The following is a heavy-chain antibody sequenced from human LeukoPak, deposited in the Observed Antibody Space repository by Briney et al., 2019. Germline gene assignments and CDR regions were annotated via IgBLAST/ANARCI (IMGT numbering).Heavy chain of an antibody. D-gene: IGHD1-1*01. V-gene: IGHV4-59*08. CDR2: IYYSGST. Sequence: SETLSLTCTVSGGSISSYYWSWIRQPPGKGLEWIGYIYYSGSTNYNPSLKSRVTISVDTSKNQFSLKLSSVTAAYTAVYYCARQEYLAVQFDPWGQGTLVTVSS. CDR1: GGSISSYY. J-gene: IGHJ5*02. CDR3: ARQEYLAVQFDP.